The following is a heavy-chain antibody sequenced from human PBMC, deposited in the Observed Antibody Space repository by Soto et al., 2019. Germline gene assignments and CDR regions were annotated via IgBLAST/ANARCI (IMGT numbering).Heavy chain of an antibody. CDR1: GYTFTSYY. J-gene: IGHJ4*02. CDR3: AVNYYDSSGYYYYFDY. D-gene: IGHD3-22*01. Sequence: QVQLVQSGAEVKKPGASVKVSCKASGYTFTSYYMHWVRQAPGQGLEWMGIINPSGGSTSYAQKFQGRVPMTRDTSTSTVYMELSSLRSEDTAVYYCAVNYYDSSGYYYYFDYWGQGTLVTVSS. CDR2: INPSGGST. V-gene: IGHV1-46*01.